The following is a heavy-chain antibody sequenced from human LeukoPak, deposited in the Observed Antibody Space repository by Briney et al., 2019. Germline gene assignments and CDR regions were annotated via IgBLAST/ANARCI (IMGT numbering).Heavy chain of an antibody. CDR3: AKAGGGLEYYFDY. D-gene: IGHD3-3*01. V-gene: IGHV3-23*01. Sequence: GGSLRLSCTASGFTFSSYAMSWVRQAPGKGLEWVSAISGSGGSTYYADSVKGRFTISRDNSKNTLYLQMNSLRAEDTAVYYCAKAGGGLEYYFDYWGQGTLVTVSS. CDR2: ISGSGGST. CDR1: GFTFSSYA. J-gene: IGHJ4*02.